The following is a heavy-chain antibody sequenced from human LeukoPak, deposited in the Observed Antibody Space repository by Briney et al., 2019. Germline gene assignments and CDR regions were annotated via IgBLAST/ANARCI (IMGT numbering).Heavy chain of an antibody. CDR1: GGSISRSGYS. CDR2: IYYTGST. Sequence: PSETLSLTCAVSGGSISRSGYSWSWIRQPPGKGLEWIGYIYYTGSTYYNPSLKSRLTISLDTSKNQFSLKLSSVAAADTAVYYCARGGDSSGYEGRFDPWGQGTLVTVSS. J-gene: IGHJ5*02. V-gene: IGHV4-30-4*07. CDR3: ARGGDSSGYEGRFDP. D-gene: IGHD3-22*01.